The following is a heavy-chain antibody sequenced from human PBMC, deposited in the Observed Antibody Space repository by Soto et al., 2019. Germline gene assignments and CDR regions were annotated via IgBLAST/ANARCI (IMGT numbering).Heavy chain of an antibody. CDR2: ISGSGGST. J-gene: IGHJ4*02. V-gene: IGHV3-23*01. CDR1: RLTFSTYA. Sequence: EVQLLESGGGLVQPGWSLRLSCAASRLTFSTYAMNWVRQAPGKGLEWVSAISGSGGSTYYADSVKGRFTISRDNSKNTLYLQMSSLRAEDTAVYYCVKDSTGDFDYWGQGTLVTVSS. CDR3: VKDSTGDFDY. D-gene: IGHD7-27*01.